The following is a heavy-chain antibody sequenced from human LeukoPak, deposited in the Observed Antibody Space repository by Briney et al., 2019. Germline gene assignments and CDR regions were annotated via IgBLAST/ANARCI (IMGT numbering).Heavy chain of an antibody. D-gene: IGHD4-17*01. J-gene: IGHJ4*02. CDR3: ERDRCTVTTKFEY. CDR2: ISSSSSYI. Sequence: PGGSLRLSCAPSVFTFSIYGMKWVRQAPGKGLEWVSSISSSSSYIYYADSVKGRFTISRDNAKNSLYLQMNSLRAEDTAVYYWERDRCTVTTKFEYWGQGTLVTVSS. V-gene: IGHV3-21*01. CDR1: VFTFSIYG.